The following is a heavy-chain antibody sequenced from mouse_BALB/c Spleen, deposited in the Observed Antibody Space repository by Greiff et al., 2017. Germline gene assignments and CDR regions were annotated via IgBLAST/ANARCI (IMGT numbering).Heavy chain of an antibody. CDR3: TSHGNFRYFDV. J-gene: IGHJ1*01. V-gene: IGHV1-5*01. CDR1: GYTFTSYW. D-gene: IGHD2-1*01. CDR2: IYPGNSDT. Sequence: EVQLQQSGAELVRPGASVKLSCKASGYTFTSYWINWVKQRPGQGLEWIGAIYPGNSDTSYNQKFKGKAKLTAVTSTSTAYMELSSLTNEDSAVYYCTSHGNFRYFDVWGAGTTVTVSS.